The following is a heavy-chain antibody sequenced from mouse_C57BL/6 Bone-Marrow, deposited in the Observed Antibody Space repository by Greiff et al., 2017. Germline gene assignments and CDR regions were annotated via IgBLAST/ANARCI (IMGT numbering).Heavy chain of an antibody. CDR1: GFTFSDYY. CDR2: INSDGSST. Sequence: EVQLVESEGGLVQPGSSMKLSCTASGFTFSDYYMAWVRQVPEKGLEWVANINSDGSSTYSLDSLKSRFIISRDNARNMLSLQMSSLKSDDTATYYCARYRYYYGSSLWAMDYWGQGTSGTVSS. CDR3: ARYRYYYGSSLWAMDY. D-gene: IGHD1-1*01. J-gene: IGHJ4*01. V-gene: IGHV5-16*01.